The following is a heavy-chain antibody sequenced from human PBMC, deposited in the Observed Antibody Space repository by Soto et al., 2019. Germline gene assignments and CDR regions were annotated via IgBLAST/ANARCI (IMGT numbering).Heavy chain of an antibody. D-gene: IGHD7-27*01. J-gene: IGHJ6*02. CDR3: ARDISPGEGMHV. CDR1: GFTFISYA. V-gene: IGHV3-30-3*01. Sequence: GGSLRLSCGSPGFTFISYAIHCVLLAPGKGLEWVVVIPYEGSNKYYAEFVKGRFTTSRDHSKNTFYLQMKSLRAEDTDVYYCARDISPGEGMHVWGQGTTVTVS. CDR2: IPYEGSNK.